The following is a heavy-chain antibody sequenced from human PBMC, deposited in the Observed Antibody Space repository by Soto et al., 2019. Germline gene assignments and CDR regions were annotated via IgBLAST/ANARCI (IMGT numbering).Heavy chain of an antibody. Sequence: DVELVESGGGLVQPGRSLRLSCAASGFTFDSFAMQWIRQVPGKGLEWVSSISWNSATIAYADSVKGRFTISRDNANNVVYLQMNNLRAEDTAFYYCAKGDTGDSWGQGTLVTVSS. CDR1: GFTFDSFA. V-gene: IGHV3-9*01. CDR2: ISWNSATI. CDR3: AKGDTGDS. D-gene: IGHD2-8*02. J-gene: IGHJ4*02.